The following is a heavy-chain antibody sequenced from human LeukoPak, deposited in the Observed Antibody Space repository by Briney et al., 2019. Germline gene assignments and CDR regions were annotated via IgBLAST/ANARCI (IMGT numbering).Heavy chain of an antibody. J-gene: IGHJ6*02. CDR3: ARAPYYYYGMDV. V-gene: IGHV1-2*02. CDR1: GYTFTGYY. Sequence: PMASVKVSCKASGYTFTGYYMHWVRQAPGQGLEWMGWINPNSGGTNYAQKFQGRVTMTRDTSISTAYMELSRLRSDDTAVYYCARAPYYYYGMDVWGQGTTVTVSS. CDR2: INPNSGGT.